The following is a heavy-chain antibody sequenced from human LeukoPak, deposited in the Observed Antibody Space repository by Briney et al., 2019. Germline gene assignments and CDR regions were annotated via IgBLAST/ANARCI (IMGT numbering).Heavy chain of an antibody. J-gene: IGHJ4*02. Sequence: GGSLRLSCTASGFTFGDYAMSWVRQAPGKGLEWVGFIRSKAYGGTTECAASVKGRFTISRDDSKSIAYLQMNSLKTEDTAVYYCTRNPRITIFGVVKARFDYWGQGTLVTVSS. CDR1: GFTFGDYA. CDR3: TRNPRITIFGVVKARFDY. CDR2: IRSKAYGGTT. V-gene: IGHV3-49*04. D-gene: IGHD3-3*01.